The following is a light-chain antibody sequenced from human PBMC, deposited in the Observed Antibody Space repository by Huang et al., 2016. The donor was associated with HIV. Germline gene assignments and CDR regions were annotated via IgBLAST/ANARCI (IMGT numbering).Light chain of an antibody. J-gene: IGKJ1*01. CDR1: QRVSSN. V-gene: IGKV3-15*01. Sequence: EIVMTQSPATLSVSPGERATLSCRASQRVSSNLAWYQQKPGQAPRRLIYGASTRATGIPARFSGRGSGTEFTLTISSLQSEDFAVYYCQQYNKWPRTFGQGTKVEIK. CDR2: GAS. CDR3: QQYNKWPRT.